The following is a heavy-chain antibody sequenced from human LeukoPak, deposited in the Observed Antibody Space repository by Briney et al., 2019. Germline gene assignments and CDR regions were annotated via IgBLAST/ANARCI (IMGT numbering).Heavy chain of an antibody. CDR3: ATAPLGRPPPSDY. CDR2: MNPNSGNT. Sequence: GASVKVSCKASGYTFTSYDINWVRQATGQGLEWMGWMNPNSGNTGYAQKFQGRVTMTEDTSTDTAYMELSSLRSEDTAVYYCATAPLGRPPPSDYWGQGTLVTVSS. J-gene: IGHJ4*02. D-gene: IGHD7-27*01. V-gene: IGHV1-8*02. CDR1: GYTFTSYD.